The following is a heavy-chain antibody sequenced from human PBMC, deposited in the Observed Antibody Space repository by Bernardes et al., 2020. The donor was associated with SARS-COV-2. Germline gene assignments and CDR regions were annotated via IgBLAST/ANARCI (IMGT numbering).Heavy chain of an antibody. J-gene: IGHJ6*02. CDR2: ISGSGGST. V-gene: IGHV3-23*01. CDR1: GFTFSSYA. Sequence: GGSLRLSCAASGFTFSSYAMSWVRQAPGKGLEWVSAISGSGGSTYYADSVKGRFTISRDNSKNTLYLQMNSLRAEDTAVYYCAKVPYYYDSSGLKVYYYYGMDVWGQGTTVTVS. D-gene: IGHD3-22*01. CDR3: AKVPYYYDSSGLKVYYYYGMDV.